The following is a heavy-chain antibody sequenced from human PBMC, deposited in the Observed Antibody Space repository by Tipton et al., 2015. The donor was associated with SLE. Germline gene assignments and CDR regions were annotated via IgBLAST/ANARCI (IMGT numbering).Heavy chain of an antibody. CDR1: GESFSGYF. CDR3: ARHYADDNDRSGLFHH. CDR2: IDHNGGA. J-gene: IGHJ1*01. V-gene: IGHV4-34*01. Sequence: GLVKPSETLSLSCVVSGESFSGYFWTWIRQPPGKGLEWIGEIDHNGGALYNPSLKSRVTMSVDTSKNQFSLKLISVTAADTAVYYCARHYADDNDRSGLFHHWGRGTLVSVSS. D-gene: IGHD3-22*01.